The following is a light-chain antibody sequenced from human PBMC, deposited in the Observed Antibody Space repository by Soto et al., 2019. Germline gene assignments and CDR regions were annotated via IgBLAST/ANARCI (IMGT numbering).Light chain of an antibody. CDR3: QRQSNWPTT. Sequence: EIVLTQSPFTLPVSPGERATLSCRASQSVSNNLAWYQQKPGQAPRLLIHGASTRATGIPARFSGSGSGTEFTLTISSLQSEDFAIYYCQRQSNWPTTFGQGTKVDIK. CDR2: GAS. J-gene: IGKJ1*01. CDR1: QSVSNN. V-gene: IGKV3-15*01.